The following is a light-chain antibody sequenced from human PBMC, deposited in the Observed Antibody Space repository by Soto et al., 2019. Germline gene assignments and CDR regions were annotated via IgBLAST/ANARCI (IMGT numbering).Light chain of an antibody. Sequence: EIVLTQSPGTLSLSPGERATLACRASQSVSNNYLAWYQQKPGQAPRLLISGASNRATGIPDRFSGSRSRTDFTLTISRLEPEDFAVYYCQHYGSSPPFTFGPGTTVDIK. CDR1: QSVSNNY. CDR3: QHYGSSPPFT. J-gene: IGKJ3*01. CDR2: GAS. V-gene: IGKV3-20*01.